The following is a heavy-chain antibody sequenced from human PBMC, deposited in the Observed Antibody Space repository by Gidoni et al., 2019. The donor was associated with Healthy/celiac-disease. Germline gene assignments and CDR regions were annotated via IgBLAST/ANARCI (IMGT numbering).Heavy chain of an antibody. CDR1: GGSISSSNW. J-gene: IGHJ6*02. CDR2: IYHSGST. CDR3: ARKEMATINWGAGIYYGMDV. V-gene: IGHV4-4*02. D-gene: IGHD5-12*01. Sequence: QVQLQESGPGLVKPSGTLSLTCAVSGGSISSSNWWSWVRQPPGKGLEWIGEIYHSGSTNYNPSLKSRVTISVDKSKNQFSLKLSSVTAADTAVYYCARKEMATINWGAGIYYGMDVWGQGTTVTVSS.